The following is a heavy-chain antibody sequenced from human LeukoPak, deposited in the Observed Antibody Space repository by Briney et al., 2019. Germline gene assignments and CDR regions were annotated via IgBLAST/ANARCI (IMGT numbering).Heavy chain of an antibody. J-gene: IGHJ5*02. CDR1: GFPISSGFS. CDR2: ISYSATT. Sequence: SETLSLTCAVFGFPISSGFSWAWIRQSPGKGLEWIASISYSATTYYKPSLESRLFISADTSNNQLSVRLTSVTAADTAVYYCARVGAVPGIDPWGQGILVTVSS. CDR3: ARVGAVPGIDP. D-gene: IGHD3-16*01. V-gene: IGHV4-38-2*01.